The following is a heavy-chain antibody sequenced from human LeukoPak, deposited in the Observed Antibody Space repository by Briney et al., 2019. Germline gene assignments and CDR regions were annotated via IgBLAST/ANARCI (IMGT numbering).Heavy chain of an antibody. CDR1: GGTFSSYA. D-gene: IGHD3-22*01. V-gene: IGHV1-69*13. J-gene: IGHJ4*02. Sequence: ASVKVSCKASGGTFSSYAISWVRQAPGQGLEWMGGITPIFGTANYAQKFQGRVTITADESTSTAYMELSSLRSDDTAVYYCARFGQYYYDSSGYHDYWGQGTLVTVSS. CDR3: ARFGQYYYDSSGYHDY. CDR2: ITPIFGTA.